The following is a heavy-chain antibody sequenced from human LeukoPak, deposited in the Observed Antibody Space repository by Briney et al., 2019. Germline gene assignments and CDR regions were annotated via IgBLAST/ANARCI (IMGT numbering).Heavy chain of an antibody. V-gene: IGHV3-48*01. D-gene: IGHD1-26*01. CDR1: GFTFRTSG. Sequence: GGSLRLSCAASGFTFRTSGMNWVRQAPGKGLEWVSYISSSGTTISYAQSVKGRFTITRDNAQNSLTLHMNTLRADDTAVYYCAKDRGTHFDHWGQGTLATVS. CDR3: AKDRGTHFDH. CDR2: ISSSGTTI. J-gene: IGHJ4*02.